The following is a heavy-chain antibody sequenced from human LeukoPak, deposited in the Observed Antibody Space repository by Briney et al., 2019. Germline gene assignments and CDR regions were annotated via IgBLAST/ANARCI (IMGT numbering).Heavy chain of an antibody. V-gene: IGHV3-30*04. Sequence: PGGSLRLSCAASGFTFSSYAMHWVRQAPGKGLEWVAVISYDGSNKYYADSVKGRFTISRDNSKNTLYLQMNSLRAEDTAVYYCARDRDYGDYVPITSSDYWGQGTLATVSS. CDR1: GFTFSSYA. CDR3: ARDRDYGDYVPITSSDY. CDR2: ISYDGSNK. J-gene: IGHJ4*02. D-gene: IGHD4-17*01.